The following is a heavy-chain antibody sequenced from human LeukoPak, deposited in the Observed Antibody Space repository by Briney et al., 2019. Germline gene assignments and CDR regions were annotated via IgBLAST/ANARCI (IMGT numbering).Heavy chain of an antibody. J-gene: IGHJ4*02. CDR2: IYSGGST. Sequence: GGSLRLSCAASGFTVSSNYMSWVRQAPGEGLEGVSVIYSGGSTYYADSVKGRFTISRDNSKHTLYLQMNSMRAEDTAVYYCARGGYYGSGSLDYWGRGKLVTVSS. CDR3: ARGGYYGSGSLDY. CDR1: GFTVSSNY. V-gene: IGHV3-53*01. D-gene: IGHD3-10*01.